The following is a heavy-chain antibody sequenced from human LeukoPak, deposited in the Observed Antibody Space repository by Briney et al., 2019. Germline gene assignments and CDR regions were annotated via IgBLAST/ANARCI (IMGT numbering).Heavy chain of an antibody. D-gene: IGHD5-12*01. CDR1: GYSISSGYY. CDR3: ASQPPGRGYSGYPHV. V-gene: IGHV4-38-2*01. Sequence: SETLSLTCVVSGYSISSGYYWGWIRQPPGKGLQWIGNIYHSGSTDYNPSLRSRVPISVDTSRNQFSLKLSSVTAADTAVYYCASQPPGRGYSGYPHVWGQGTLVTVSS. CDR2: IYHSGST. J-gene: IGHJ4*02.